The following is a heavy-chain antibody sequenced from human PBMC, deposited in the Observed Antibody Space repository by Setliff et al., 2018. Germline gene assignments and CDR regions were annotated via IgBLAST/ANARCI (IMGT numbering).Heavy chain of an antibody. V-gene: IGHV1-46*01. J-gene: IGHJ4*02. CDR1: GYTFTTYY. CDR3: AREWALDY. CDR2: INPGDGST. Sequence: ASVKVSCKASGYTFTTYYMHWVRQAPGQGLEWMGVINPGDGSTTYAQKFQGRVKMTRDTSTNTVYMQLNSLRFEDTAVYYCAREWALDYWGQGTLVTVSS.